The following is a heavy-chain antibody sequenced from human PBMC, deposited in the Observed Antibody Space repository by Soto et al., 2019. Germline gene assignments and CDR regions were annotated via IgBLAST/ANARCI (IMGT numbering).Heavy chain of an antibody. CDR1: GGSVSSGSYY. D-gene: IGHD1-7*01. Sequence: SETLSLTCTVSGGSVSSGSYYWSWIRQPPGKGLEWIGYIYYSGSTNYNPSLKSRVTISVDTSKNQFSLKPSSVTAADTAVYYCVSLWTGTTGFDYWGQGTLVTVSS. V-gene: IGHV4-61*01. J-gene: IGHJ4*02. CDR2: IYYSGST. CDR3: VSLWTGTTGFDY.